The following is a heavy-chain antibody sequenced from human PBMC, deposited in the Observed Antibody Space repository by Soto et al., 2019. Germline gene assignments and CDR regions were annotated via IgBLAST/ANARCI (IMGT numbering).Heavy chain of an antibody. CDR2: IYYSGST. J-gene: IGHJ4*02. CDR1: GGSVSSGTYY. Sequence: ETLSLTCTVSGGSVSSGTYYWSWIRQPPGKGLEWIGYIYYSGSTNYNPSLKSRVTVSTDTSKNQFSLKLSSVIAADTAVYYCARTYSYYANFDNWGQGTLVTVSS. V-gene: IGHV4-61*01. D-gene: IGHD4-4*01. CDR3: ARTYSYYANFDN.